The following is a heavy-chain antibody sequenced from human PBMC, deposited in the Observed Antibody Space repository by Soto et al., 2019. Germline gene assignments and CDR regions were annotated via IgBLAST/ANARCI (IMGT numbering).Heavy chain of an antibody. D-gene: IGHD6-13*01. CDR2: IIPIFGTA. CDR1: GGTFSSYA. Sequence: ASVKVSCKASGGTFSSYAIGWVRQAPGQGLEWMGGIIPIFGTANYAQKFQGRVTITADKSTSTAYMELSSLRSEDTAVYYCAREIAAAGTSPYFQHWGQGTLVTSPQ. CDR3: AREIAAAGTSPYFQH. J-gene: IGHJ1*01. V-gene: IGHV1-69*06.